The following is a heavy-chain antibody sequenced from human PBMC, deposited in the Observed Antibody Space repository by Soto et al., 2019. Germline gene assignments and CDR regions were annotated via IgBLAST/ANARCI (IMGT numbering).Heavy chain of an antibody. CDR1: GFHFSSLS. CDR3: ARDLIGHSSDYYYGMDV. Sequence: GSLRPLCSAFGFHFSSLSIDWVRQAPGKGLEWVAVISYDGSNKYYADSVKGRFTISRDNSKNTLYLQMNSLRAEDTAVYYCARDLIGHSSDYYYGMDVWGQGTTVTVSS. CDR2: ISYDGSNK. V-gene: IGHV3-30-3*01. J-gene: IGHJ6*02. D-gene: IGHD5-18*01.